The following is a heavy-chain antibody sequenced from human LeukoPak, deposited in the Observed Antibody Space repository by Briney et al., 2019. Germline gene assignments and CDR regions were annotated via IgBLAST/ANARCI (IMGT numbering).Heavy chain of an antibody. V-gene: IGHV4-39*02. CDR1: GGSISSSSYY. CDR3: ARERYSSGCPDY. Sequence: SDTLSLTCTVSGGSISSSSYYWGWIRQPPGKGLEWIGSIYYSGSTYYNPSLKSRVTISVDTSKNQFSLKLSSVTAADTAVYYCARERYSSGCPDYWGQGTLVTVSS. D-gene: IGHD6-19*01. CDR2: IYYSGST. J-gene: IGHJ4*02.